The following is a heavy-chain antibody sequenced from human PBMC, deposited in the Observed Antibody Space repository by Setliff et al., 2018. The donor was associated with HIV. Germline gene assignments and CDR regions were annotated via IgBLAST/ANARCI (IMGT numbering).Heavy chain of an antibody. Sequence: GASVKVSCKASGYTSTSYGISWVRQAPGQGLEWMGRVDPEDDKTIYAEKFQGRVTMTRDTSTSTAYMELSSLRSDDTAVYYCARLRRGRATVTTGGMDVWGQGTTVTVSS. CDR3: ARLRRGRATVTTGGMDV. V-gene: IGHV1-18*01. CDR2: VDPEDDKT. CDR1: GYTSTSYG. J-gene: IGHJ6*02. D-gene: IGHD4-17*01.